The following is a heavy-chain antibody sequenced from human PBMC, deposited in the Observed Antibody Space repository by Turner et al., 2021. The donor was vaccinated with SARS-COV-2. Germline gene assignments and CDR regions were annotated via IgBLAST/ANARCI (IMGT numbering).Heavy chain of an antibody. CDR1: GFTFSSYG. V-gene: IGHV3-30*18. CDR3: AKGGGSGLLNFDY. D-gene: IGHD2-15*01. Sequence: QVQLVESGGGVVQPGRSLRLSCAASGFTFSSYGMHWVRQAPGKGLEWVAVISYDGSNKYYADSVKGRFTISRDNSKNTRYVQMNSLRAEDTAVYYCAKGGGSGLLNFDYWGQGTLVTVSS. J-gene: IGHJ4*02. CDR2: ISYDGSNK.